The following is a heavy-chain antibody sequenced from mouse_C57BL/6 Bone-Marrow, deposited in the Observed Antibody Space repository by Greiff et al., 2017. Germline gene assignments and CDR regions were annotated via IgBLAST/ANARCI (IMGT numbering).Heavy chain of an antibody. CDR1: GFTFSDYY. CDR3: ARDCYAMDY. V-gene: IGHV5-16*01. Sequence: EVQRVESEGGLVQPGSSMKLSCTASGFTFSDYYMAWVRQVPEKGLEWVANINYDGSSTYYLDSLKSRFIISRDNAKNILYLQMSSLKSEDTATYYCARDCYAMDYWGQGTSVTVSS. J-gene: IGHJ4*01. CDR2: INYDGSST.